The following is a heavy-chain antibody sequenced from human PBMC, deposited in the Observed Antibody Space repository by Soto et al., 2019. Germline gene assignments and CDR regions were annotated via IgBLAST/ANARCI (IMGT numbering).Heavy chain of an antibody. CDR1: GFTFSSYS. CDR2: ISSSSSTI. J-gene: IGHJ4*02. CDR3: ARALRGLPGGYYFDY. D-gene: IGHD3-16*01. Sequence: EVQLVESGGGLVQPGGSLRLSCAASGFTFSSYSMNWVRQAPGKGLEWVSYISSSSSTIYYADSVKGRFTISRDNAKNSLYLQMNSLRDEDTAVYYCARALRGLPGGYYFDYLGQGTLVTVSS. V-gene: IGHV3-48*02.